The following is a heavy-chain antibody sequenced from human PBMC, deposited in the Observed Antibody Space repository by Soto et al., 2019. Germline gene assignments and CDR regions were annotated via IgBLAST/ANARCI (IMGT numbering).Heavy chain of an antibody. CDR3: ASGVSRFRTWFDP. CDR2: INPNSGGT. Sequence: HLVQSGAEVKKPGASVKVSCKASGDTSTDYYVHWVRQAPGQKLEWMGWINPNSGGTNFAQKFQGRVTMTGDTSISTVYMELNRLTSDDTAVYYCASGVSRFRTWFDPWGQGTVVSVSS. CDR1: GDTSTDYY. J-gene: IGHJ5*02. V-gene: IGHV1-2*02.